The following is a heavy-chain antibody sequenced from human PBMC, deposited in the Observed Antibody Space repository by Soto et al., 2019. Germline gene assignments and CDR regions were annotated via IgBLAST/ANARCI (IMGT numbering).Heavy chain of an antibody. CDR1: GGSISSSNW. Sequence: QVQLQESGPGLVKPSGTLSLTCAVSGGSISSSNWWSWVRQPPGKGLEWIGEIYHSGSTNYNPSPKXXVTMSGDKSKNQFSLMLSSVTAADTAVYYCARVPRAAAGTDWGQGTLVTVSS. D-gene: IGHD6-13*01. CDR3: ARVPRAAAGTD. J-gene: IGHJ4*02. V-gene: IGHV4-4*02. CDR2: IYHSGST.